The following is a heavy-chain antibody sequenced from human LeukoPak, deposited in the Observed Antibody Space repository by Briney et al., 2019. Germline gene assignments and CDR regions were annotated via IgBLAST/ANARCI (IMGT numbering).Heavy chain of an antibody. Sequence: GGSVRLSCVVSGFRFSSYVMSWVRQAPGKGLEWVSVISGSGYSANYADSVKGRFTISRDNSKDTLYLQMNSLRAEDTAVYYCARQYSYGFMYYYYYYMDVWGKGTTVTVSS. V-gene: IGHV3-23*01. D-gene: IGHD5-18*01. CDR2: ISGSGYSA. J-gene: IGHJ6*03. CDR1: GFRFSSYV. CDR3: ARQYSYGFMYYYYYYMDV.